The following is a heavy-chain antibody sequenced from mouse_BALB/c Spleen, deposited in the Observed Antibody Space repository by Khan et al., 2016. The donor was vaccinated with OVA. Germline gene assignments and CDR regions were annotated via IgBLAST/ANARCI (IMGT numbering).Heavy chain of an antibody. V-gene: IGHV3-8*02. CDR2: MIYSGNT. D-gene: IGHD2-14*01. J-gene: IGHJ3*01. CDR3: ARSTYRYAFAY. CDR1: GDSITSGY. Sequence: EVKLEESGPSLVKPSQTLSLTCSVTGDSITSGYWSWIRKFPGNKLEYMGYMIYSGNTYYNPSLKSRISITRHTSKNQYYLQFNSVTTEDTATYYCARSTYRYAFAYWGQGTLVTVSA.